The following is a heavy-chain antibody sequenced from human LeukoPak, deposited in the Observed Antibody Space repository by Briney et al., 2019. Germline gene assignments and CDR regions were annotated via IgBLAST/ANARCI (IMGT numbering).Heavy chain of an antibody. D-gene: IGHD3-16*01. Sequence: GAPGLSCSATGLRFYNFSLSWGRPGPAGGVGWVSSIRGNGETFYADSVKGRFTLYSDSSTNTVYFQLNNLRVEDTAIYYCARASWVSSTDAVRWGQGTLVTVSS. CDR1: GLRFYNFS. J-gene: IGHJ4*02. V-gene: IGHV3-23*01. CDR3: ARASWVSSTDAVR. CDR2: IRGNGET.